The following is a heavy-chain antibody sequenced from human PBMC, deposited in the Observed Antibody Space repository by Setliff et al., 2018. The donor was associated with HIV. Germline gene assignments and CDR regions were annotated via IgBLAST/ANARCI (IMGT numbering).Heavy chain of an antibody. D-gene: IGHD6-19*01. Sequence: SETLSLTCTASGGSFSSGDYSWTWIRQPPGKGLEWIGFIFYSGSTHQNPSLKSRVTISVDSSKNHFSLILSSVTAADTAVYFCARILGSHYYYGMDVWGPGTTVTVSS. CDR2: IFYSGST. J-gene: IGHJ6*02. V-gene: IGHV4-30-4*08. CDR3: ARILGSHYYYGMDV. CDR1: GGSFSSGDYS.